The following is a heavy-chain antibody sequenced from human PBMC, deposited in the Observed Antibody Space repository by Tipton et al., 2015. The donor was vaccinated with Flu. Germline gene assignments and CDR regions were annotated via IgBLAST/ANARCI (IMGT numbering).Heavy chain of an antibody. CDR1: GGSFSGYY. CDR3: SRRRSRYRYTGSSRDPSLDY. CDR2: INHSGST. J-gene: IGHJ4*02. V-gene: IGHV4-34*01. Sequence: TLSLTCAVYGGSFSGYYWSWIRQPPGKGLEWIGEINHSGSTNYNPSLKSRVTISVDTSKNQFSLKLSSVTAADTAVYYCSRRRSRYRYTGSSRDPSLDYWGQGTLVTVSS. D-gene: IGHD1-26*01.